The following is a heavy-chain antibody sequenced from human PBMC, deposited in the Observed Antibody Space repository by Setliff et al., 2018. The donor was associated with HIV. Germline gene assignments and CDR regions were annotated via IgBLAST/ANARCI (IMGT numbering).Heavy chain of an antibody. CDR2: ISWNSGSI. CDR3: ARHWGNSFDI. J-gene: IGHJ3*02. V-gene: IGHV3-9*01. Sequence: PGGSLRLSCAASGFIFDDYAMHWVRQAPGKGLEWVSGISWNSGSIGYADSVKGRFTISRDNAENSLYLEMNNLRGEDTAVYYCARHWGNSFDIWGQGTLVTVSS. CDR1: GFIFDDYA. D-gene: IGHD7-27*01.